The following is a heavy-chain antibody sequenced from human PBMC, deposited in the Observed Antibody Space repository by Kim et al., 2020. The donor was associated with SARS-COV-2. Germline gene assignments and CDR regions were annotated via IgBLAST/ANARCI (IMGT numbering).Heavy chain of an antibody. J-gene: IGHJ4*02. V-gene: IGHV4-39*01. Sequence: SETLSLTCTVSGGSISSSSYYWGWIRQPPGKGLEWIGSIYYSGSTYYNPSLKSRVTISVDTSKNQFSLKLSSVTAADTAVYYCARQSPGGLFRDYWGQGTLVTVSS. CDR3: ARQSPGGLFRDY. CDR1: GGSISSSSYY. D-gene: IGHD2-21*01. CDR2: IYYSGST.